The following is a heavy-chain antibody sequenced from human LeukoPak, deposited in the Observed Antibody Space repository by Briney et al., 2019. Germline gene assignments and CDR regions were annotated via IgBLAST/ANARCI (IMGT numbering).Heavy chain of an antibody. CDR2: IIPILGIA. J-gene: IGHJ5*02. V-gene: IGHV1-69*04. CDR1: GGTFSSYA. CDR3: ARDIEIAAASTDSGWFDP. Sequence: SVKLSCKASGGTFSSYAISWVRQAPGQGLEWMGMIIPILGIANYAQKSQGRVTITADKSTRTAYMELSSLRSEDTAVYYCARDIEIAAASTDSGWFDPWGQGTLVTVPS. D-gene: IGHD6-13*01.